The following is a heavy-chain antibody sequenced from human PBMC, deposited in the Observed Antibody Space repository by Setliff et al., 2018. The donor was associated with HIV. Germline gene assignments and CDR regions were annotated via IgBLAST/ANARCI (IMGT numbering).Heavy chain of an antibody. CDR1: GFTFSNFA. J-gene: IGHJ4*02. CDR3: ARVRYCGSPSCRKEFDF. V-gene: IGHV3-23*01. Sequence: GGSLRLSCAASGFTFSNFAMSWVRQAPGEGLEWVSGISSSGGSTYYADSVKGRLTISRDNSQSTLFLQMNSLRVDDTAVYYCARVRYCGSPSCRKEFDFWGQGTLVTVSS. CDR2: ISSSGGST. D-gene: IGHD2-21*01.